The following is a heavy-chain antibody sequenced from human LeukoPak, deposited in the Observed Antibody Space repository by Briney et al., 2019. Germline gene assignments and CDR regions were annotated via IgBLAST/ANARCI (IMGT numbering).Heavy chain of an antibody. D-gene: IGHD3-22*01. V-gene: IGHV1-8*01. CDR2: MNPNRANT. Sequence: ASVKVSCKASGYSFTSYDFNWVRQATGQGLEWMGWMNPNRANTGYAQKFQGRVTMTMNTSISTAYMELSSLRSEDTAMYYCARASQRVVNNDYWGQGTLVTVSS. CDR3: ARASQRVVNNDY. J-gene: IGHJ4*02. CDR1: GYSFTSYD.